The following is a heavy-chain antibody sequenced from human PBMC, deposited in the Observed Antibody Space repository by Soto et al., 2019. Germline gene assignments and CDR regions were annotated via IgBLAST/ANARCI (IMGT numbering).Heavy chain of an antibody. CDR1: GFSFSTYP. Sequence: GGSLRLSCAASGFSFSTYPMVWVRQAPGKRLEAVSSISGSGDKTYYKDSVKGRFTISRDNSKNTVDLQMNSLRPEDTAVYYCAKRLSTVTTYSYGMDAWGQGTTVTVSS. CDR3: AKRLSTVTTYSYGMDA. J-gene: IGHJ6*02. D-gene: IGHD4-17*01. CDR2: ISGSGDKT. V-gene: IGHV3-23*01.